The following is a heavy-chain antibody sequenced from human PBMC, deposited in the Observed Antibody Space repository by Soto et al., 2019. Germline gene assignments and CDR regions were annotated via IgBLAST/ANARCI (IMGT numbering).Heavy chain of an antibody. CDR1: GGSISSYY. V-gene: IGHV4-59*12. D-gene: IGHD2-8*02. CDR3: ARDKITGLFDY. Sequence: TSETLSLTCTVSGGSISSYYWSWIRQHPGKGLEWIGYIYYSGSTYYNPSLKSRVTISVDTSKNQFSLKLTSVTAADTAVYYCARDKITGLFDYWGQGTLVTVS. J-gene: IGHJ4*02. CDR2: IYYSGST.